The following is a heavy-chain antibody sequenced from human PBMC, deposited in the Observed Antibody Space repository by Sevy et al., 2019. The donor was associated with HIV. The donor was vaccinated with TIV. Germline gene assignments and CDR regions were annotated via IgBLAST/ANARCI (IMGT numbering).Heavy chain of an antibody. CDR1: GFSLNNYW. CDR3: VRAIAKDGSF. D-gene: IGHD6-13*01. J-gene: IGHJ4*02. V-gene: IGHV3-7*01. CDR2: INQDGSVK. Sequence: GGSLRLSCVASGFSLNNYWMNWVRQAPGKGLEWVANINQDGSVKYYVDTVRGSFTISRDNARKLVFLQMSSLTVDDSALYYCVRAIAKDGSFWGQGTLVTVSS.